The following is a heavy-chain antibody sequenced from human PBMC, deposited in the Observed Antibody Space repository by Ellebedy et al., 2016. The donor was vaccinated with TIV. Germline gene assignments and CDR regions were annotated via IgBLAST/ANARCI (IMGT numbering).Heavy chain of an antibody. CDR2: INHSGTT. CDR3: ASHYYDSSGYFHY. CDR1: GGSFSAYY. V-gene: IGHV4-34*01. D-gene: IGHD3-22*01. J-gene: IGHJ4*02. Sequence: SETLSLTXAVYGGSFSAYYWSWIRQSPGKGLEWIGEINHSGTTDYNPSLKSRVTISIDTSKNQFSLKLSSVTAADTAVYYCASHYYDSSGYFHYWGQGTPVTVSS.